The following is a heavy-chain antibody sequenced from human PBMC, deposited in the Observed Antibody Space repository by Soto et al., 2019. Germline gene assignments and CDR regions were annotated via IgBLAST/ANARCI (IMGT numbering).Heavy chain of an antibody. CDR3: AKGILRFLEWLPGYYYYGMDV. CDR1: GFTFSSYG. CDR2: ISYHGSNK. J-gene: IGHJ6*02. V-gene: IGHV3-30*18. Sequence: GALRLSCTASGFTFSSYGMHWGRQAPGKGLEWVAVISYHGSNKYYADSVKGRFTISRDNSKNTLYLQMNSLRAEDTAVYYCAKGILRFLEWLPGYYYYGMDVWGQGT. D-gene: IGHD3-3*01.